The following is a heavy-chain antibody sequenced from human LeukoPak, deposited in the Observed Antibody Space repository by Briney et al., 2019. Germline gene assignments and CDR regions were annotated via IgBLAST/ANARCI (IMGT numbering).Heavy chain of an antibody. J-gene: IGHJ6*03. Sequence: ASVKVSCKASGYTFTSYYMHWVRQAPGQGLEWMGIINPSGGSTSYAQKFQGRVTMTRDMSTSTVYMELSSLRSEDTAVYYCARVVVPAANYYYYYYMDVWGKGTTVTVSS. V-gene: IGHV1-46*01. D-gene: IGHD2-2*01. CDR2: INPSGGST. CDR3: ARVVVPAANYYYYYYMDV. CDR1: GYTFTSYY.